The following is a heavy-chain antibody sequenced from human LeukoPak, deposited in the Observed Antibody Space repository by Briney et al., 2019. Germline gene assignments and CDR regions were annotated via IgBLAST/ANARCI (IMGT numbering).Heavy chain of an antibody. D-gene: IGHD4-11*01. CDR2: IYWNDDK. V-gene: IGHV2-5*01. J-gene: IGHJ4*02. CDR3: AHLHTPPYSNYVIYFDY. CDR1: GFSLSTSGVG. Sequence: KESGPTLVKPTQTLTLTCTFSGFSLSTSGVGVGWIRQPPGKALEWLALIYWNDDKRYSPSLKSRLTITKDTSKNQVVLTMTNMDPVDTATYYCAHLHTPPYSNYVIYFDYWGQGTLVTVSS.